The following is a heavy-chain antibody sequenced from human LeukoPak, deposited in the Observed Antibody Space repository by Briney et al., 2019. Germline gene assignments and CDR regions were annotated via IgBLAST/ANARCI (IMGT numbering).Heavy chain of an antibody. D-gene: IGHD5-12*01. CDR1: GFTFSNYA. CDR2: ISGSGSRT. J-gene: IGHJ4*02. CDR3: AKDLDIVATITGN. V-gene: IGHV3-23*01. Sequence: GGSLRLSCAASGFTFSNYAMSWVRQAPGKGLEWVSTISGSGSRTYYADSVKGRFTISRDNSKNTLYLQMNSLRAEDTAVYYCAKDLDIVATITGNWGQGTLVTVSS.